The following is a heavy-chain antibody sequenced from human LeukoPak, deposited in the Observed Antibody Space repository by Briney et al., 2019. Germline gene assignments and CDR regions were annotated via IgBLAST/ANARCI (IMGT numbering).Heavy chain of an antibody. J-gene: IGHJ4*02. CDR1: GFTFSSYG. V-gene: IGHV3-30*02. CDR2: IRYDGSNK. Sequence: PGGFLRLSCAASGFTFSSYGMHWVRQAPGKGLEWVAFIRYDGSNKYYADSVKGRFTISRDNSKNTLYLQMNSLRAEDTAVYYCARDISVFYSYGTDYWGQGTLVTVSS. D-gene: IGHD5-18*01. CDR3: ARDISVFYSYGTDY.